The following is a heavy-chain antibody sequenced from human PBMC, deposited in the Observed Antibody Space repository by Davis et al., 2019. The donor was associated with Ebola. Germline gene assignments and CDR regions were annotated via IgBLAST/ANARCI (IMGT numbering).Heavy chain of an antibody. CDR1: GGTISSYY. V-gene: IGHV4-59*08. Sequence: PSETLSLTCTVSGGTISSYYWSWIRQPPGKGLEWIGYIYYSGSTNYNPSLKSRVTISVDTSKNQFSLKPSSVTAADTAVYYCARLPVAARNGYYYYGMDVWGQGTTVTVSS. J-gene: IGHJ6*02. D-gene: IGHD6-19*01. CDR3: ARLPVAARNGYYYYGMDV. CDR2: IYYSGST.